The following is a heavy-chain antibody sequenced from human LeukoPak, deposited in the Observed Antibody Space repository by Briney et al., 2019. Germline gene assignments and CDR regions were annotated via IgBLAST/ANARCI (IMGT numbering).Heavy chain of an antibody. J-gene: IGHJ4*02. CDR2: IRYDGSNK. CDR1: GFTFSSYG. D-gene: IGHD3-9*01. V-gene: IGHV3-30*02. CDR3: AKNPRPTRAIYYFDY. Sequence: QTGGSLRLSCAASGFTFSSYGMHWVRQAPGKGLEWVAFIRYDGSNKYYADSVKGRFTISRDNSKNTLYLQMNSLRAEDTAVYYCAKNPRPTRAIYYFDYWGQGTLVTVSS.